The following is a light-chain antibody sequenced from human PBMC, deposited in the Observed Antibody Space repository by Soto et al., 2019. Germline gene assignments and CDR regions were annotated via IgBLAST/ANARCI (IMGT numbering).Light chain of an antibody. V-gene: IGKV3-20*01. CDR1: QSVSNNY. CDR2: GGS. CDR3: QQYFTSWWT. Sequence: DIVLTQSPGTLPLSPGERATLSCRASQSVSNNYLAWYQQKPGQAPRLLIYGGSSRATGIPVRFRGSGSERDFNLTISRLEPEDCAVYYCQQYFTSWWTFGQGTKVEIK. J-gene: IGKJ1*01.